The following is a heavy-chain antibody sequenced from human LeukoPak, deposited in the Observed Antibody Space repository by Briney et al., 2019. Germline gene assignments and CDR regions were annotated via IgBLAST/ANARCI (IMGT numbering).Heavy chain of an antibody. V-gene: IGHV3-30*03. J-gene: IGHJ4*02. D-gene: IGHD3-3*01. Sequence: GGSLRLSCAASGFTFSSYGMHWVRQAPGKGLEWVAVISYDGSNKYYADSVKGRFTISRDNSKNTLYLQMNSLRAEDTAVYYCARDRNTDFWSGYYTNYFDYWGQGTLVTVSS. CDR2: ISYDGSNK. CDR1: GFTFSSYG. CDR3: ARDRNTDFWSGYYTNYFDY.